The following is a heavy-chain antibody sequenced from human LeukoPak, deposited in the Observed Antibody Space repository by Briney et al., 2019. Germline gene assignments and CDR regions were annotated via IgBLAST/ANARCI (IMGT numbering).Heavy chain of an antibody. Sequence: SETLSLTCAVYGGSFSGYYWSWIRQPPGKGLEWIGEINHSGSTNYNPSLKSRVTISVDTSKNQFSLKLSSVTAADTAVYYCARYTVLGVGGWYQPNWFDPWGQGTLVTVSS. CDR2: INHSGST. J-gene: IGHJ5*02. V-gene: IGHV4-34*01. D-gene: IGHD6-19*01. CDR1: GGSFSGYY. CDR3: ARYTVLGVGGWYQPNWFDP.